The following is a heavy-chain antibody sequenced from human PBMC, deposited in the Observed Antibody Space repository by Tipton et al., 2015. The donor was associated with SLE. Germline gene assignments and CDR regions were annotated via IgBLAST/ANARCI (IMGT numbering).Heavy chain of an antibody. J-gene: IGHJ4*02. V-gene: IGHV4-59*01. CDR1: GGSISSYY. Sequence: TLSLTCTVSGGSISSYYWSWIRQPPGKGLEWIGYIYFGGSTTYNPSLKSRVTISVDTSKNQFSLRLTSVTAADTAVYYCVRDQVGVGDFDYWGQGALVTVSS. CDR2: IYFGGST. D-gene: IGHD3-16*01. CDR3: VRDQVGVGDFDY.